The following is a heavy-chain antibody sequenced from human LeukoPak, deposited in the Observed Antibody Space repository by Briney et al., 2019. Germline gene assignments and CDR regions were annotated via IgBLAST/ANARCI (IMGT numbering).Heavy chain of an antibody. CDR3: ARDRGIAAAGRSNYFDY. CDR2: ISSSSSYI. J-gene: IGHJ4*02. D-gene: IGHD6-13*01. V-gene: IGHV3-21*01. Sequence: PGGSLRLSCAASGFTFSSYSMHWVRQAPGKGLEWVSSISSSSSYIYYADSVKGRFTISRDNAKNSLYLQMNSLRAEDTAVYYCARDRGIAAAGRSNYFDYWGQGTLVTVSS. CDR1: GFTFSSYS.